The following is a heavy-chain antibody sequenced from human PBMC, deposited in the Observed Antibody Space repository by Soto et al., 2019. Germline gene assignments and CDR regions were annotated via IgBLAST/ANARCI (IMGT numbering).Heavy chain of an antibody. D-gene: IGHD5-12*01. CDR2: ISSSSNYI. CDR1: GFIFSRYA. V-gene: IGHV3-21*01. J-gene: IGHJ4*02. Sequence: EVLLVESGGGLVQPGRSLRLSCEASGFIFSRYAMNWVRQAPGKGLEWVSSISSSSNYIYYQDSVKGRLTISRDNAKNSLFPQMNSLRAEDTALYYCARANGYSGYDSLDYWGQGALVTVSS. CDR3: ARANGYSGYDSLDY.